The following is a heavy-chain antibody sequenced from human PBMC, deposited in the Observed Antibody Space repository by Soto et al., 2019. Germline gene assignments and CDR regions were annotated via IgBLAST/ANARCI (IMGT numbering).Heavy chain of an antibody. CDR1: GDSISNNKW. CDR3: ARDQGGGWSNIDY. J-gene: IGHJ4*02. D-gene: IGHD6-19*01. V-gene: IGHV4-4*02. CDR2: MHHSGSI. Sequence: SETLSLTCSVSGDSISNNKWWSWVRQPPGKGLEWIGEMHHSGSIHYNASLKSRATLSVDKSRNQFSLQLTSVTAADTAVYYCARDQGGGWSNIDYWGKGTLVTVSS.